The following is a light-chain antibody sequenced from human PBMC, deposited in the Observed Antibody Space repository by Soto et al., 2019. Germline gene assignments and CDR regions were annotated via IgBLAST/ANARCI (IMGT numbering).Light chain of an antibody. CDR3: QQYYSTPLT. CDR2: WAS. V-gene: IGKV4-1*01. Sequence: DIVLTQSPDSLAVSLGERATINCKSSQSVLYSSNNKNYLAWYQQKPGQPPKLLIYWASTRESGVPVRFSGSGSGTDFTLTISSLQAEDVAVYYCQQYYSTPLTFGGGTKVEIK. J-gene: IGKJ4*01. CDR1: QSVLYSSNNKNY.